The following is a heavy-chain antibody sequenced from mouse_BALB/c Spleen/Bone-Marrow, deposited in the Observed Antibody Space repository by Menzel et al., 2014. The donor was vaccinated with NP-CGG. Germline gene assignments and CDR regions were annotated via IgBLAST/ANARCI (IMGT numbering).Heavy chain of an antibody. J-gene: IGHJ1*01. D-gene: IGHD2-1*01. Sequence: EVQLQQSGGGLVQPGGSLRLSCATSGFTFTDYYMSWVRQPPGKALEWLGFIRNKANGYTTEYSASVKGRFTISRDNSQNILYLQMNTLRAEDSATYYCARDRHYGNYYWYFDVWGAGTTVTVSS. CDR3: ARDRHYGNYYWYFDV. CDR2: IRNKANGYTT. CDR1: GFTFTDYY. V-gene: IGHV7-3*02.